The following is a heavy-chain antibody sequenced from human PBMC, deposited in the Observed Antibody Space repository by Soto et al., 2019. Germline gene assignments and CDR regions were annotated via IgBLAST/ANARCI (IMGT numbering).Heavy chain of an antibody. CDR1: GGGNLRDYR. CDR2: IIPKLGSA. Sequence: SVKVSCKASGGGNLRDYRTTWVRRAPGQGLEWMGGIIPKLGSANYAQNFQGRVTVTTDESTSTVYMELRSLRSDDTAVYYCARTAVVAATNENLAYYYYGMDVWGQGTTVTVSS. D-gene: IGHD2-15*01. CDR3: ARTAVVAATNENLAYYYYGMDV. V-gene: IGHV1-69*16. J-gene: IGHJ6*02.